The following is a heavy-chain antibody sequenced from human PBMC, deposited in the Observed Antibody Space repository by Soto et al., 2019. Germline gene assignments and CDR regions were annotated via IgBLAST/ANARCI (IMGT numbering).Heavy chain of an antibody. J-gene: IGHJ6*02. CDR3: AKDRYSSSAYYYYGMDA. CDR2: ISGNSGSL. CDR1: GFIFDDYA. Sequence: EVQLAESGGGLVQPGRSLRLSCAASGFIFDDYAMHWVRQAPGKGLEWVAVISGNSGSLGYADSVKGRFTISRDNAKNSLYLQMNRLRAEDTALYYCAKDRYSSSAYYYYGMDAWGQGTTVTVSS. V-gene: IGHV3-9*01. D-gene: IGHD6-6*01.